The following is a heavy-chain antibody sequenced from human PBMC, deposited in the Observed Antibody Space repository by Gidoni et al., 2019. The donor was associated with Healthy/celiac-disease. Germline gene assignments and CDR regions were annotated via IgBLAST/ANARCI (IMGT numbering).Heavy chain of an antibody. CDR2: INHSGST. J-gene: IGHJ4*02. CDR3: ARGGVVVPAAIRGPAYFDY. CDR1: GGAFSGYY. D-gene: IGHD2-2*02. Sequence: QVQLQQWGAGLLKPSETLSLTCAVDGGAFSGYYWSWIRQPTGKGLEWIGEINHSGSTNYNPSLKSRVTISVDTSKNQFSLKLSSVTAADTAVYYCARGGVVVPAAIRGPAYFDYWGQGTLVTVSS. V-gene: IGHV4-34*01.